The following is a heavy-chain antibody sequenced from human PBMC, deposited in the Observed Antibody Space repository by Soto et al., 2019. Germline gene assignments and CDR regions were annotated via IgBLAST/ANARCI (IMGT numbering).Heavy chain of an antibody. CDR1: GFTFSSYW. J-gene: IGHJ6*02. CDR2: INSDESST. D-gene: IGHD3-22*01. Sequence: GGSLRLSCAASGFTFSSYWMHWVRQAPGKGLVWVSRINSDESSTSYADSVKGRFTISRDNAKNTLYLQMNSLRAEDTAVYYCARGLKGYYGVDVWGQGTTVTVSS. V-gene: IGHV3-74*01. CDR3: ARGLKGYYGVDV.